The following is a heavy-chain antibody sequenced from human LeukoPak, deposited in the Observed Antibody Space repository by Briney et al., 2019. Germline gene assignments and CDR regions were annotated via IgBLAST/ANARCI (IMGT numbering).Heavy chain of an antibody. D-gene: IGHD4-17*01. Sequence: SETLSLTCAVSGGSISSSNWWSWVRQPPGKGLEWIGEIYHSGSTNYNPSLKSRVTISVDKSKNQFSLKLSSVIAADTAVYYCARDLLYGDYFRWFDPWGQGTLVTVSS. J-gene: IGHJ5*02. CDR3: ARDLLYGDYFRWFDP. CDR1: GGSISSSNW. CDR2: IYHSGST. V-gene: IGHV4-4*02.